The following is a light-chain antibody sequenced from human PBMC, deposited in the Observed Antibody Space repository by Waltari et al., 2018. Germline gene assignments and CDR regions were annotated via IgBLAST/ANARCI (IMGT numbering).Light chain of an antibody. CDR2: DVT. CDR3: SSYTSSSTSVV. CDR1: SSDVGGYNY. Sequence: QSALTQPASVSGSPGQSIIISCTGTSSDVGGYNYVSWYQQHPGKAPKLTIYDVTNRPSGVSNRFSGSKSGNTASLTISGLQAEDEADYYCSSYTSSSTSVVFGGGTKLTVL. V-gene: IGLV2-14*03. J-gene: IGLJ2*01.